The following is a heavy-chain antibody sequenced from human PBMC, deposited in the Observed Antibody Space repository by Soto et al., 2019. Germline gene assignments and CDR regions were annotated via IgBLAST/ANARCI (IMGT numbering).Heavy chain of an antibody. D-gene: IGHD5-18*01. V-gene: IGHV1-69*12. CDR1: GGTFSTYA. CDR2: IIPMFGTA. Sequence: QVQLVQSGAEVKKPESSVKVSCKAPGGTFSTYAISWVRQAPGQGLEWMGGIIPMFGTANYAKRFQDRVTITADEYTNTADMELRSLRPEDTAVYFCACGIQLWLRRRTHGYSGWGQGTLVTVSS. CDR3: ACGIQLWLRRRTHGYSG. J-gene: IGHJ4*02.